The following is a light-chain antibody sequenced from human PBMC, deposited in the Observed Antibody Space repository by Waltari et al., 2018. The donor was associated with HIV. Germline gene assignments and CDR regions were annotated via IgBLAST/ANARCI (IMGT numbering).Light chain of an antibody. CDR3: CSYAGSSIP. V-gene: IGLV2-23*02. CDR1: SSDVGSYNL. J-gene: IGLJ2*01. CDR2: EVY. Sequence: QSALTQPASVSGSIGQSITISCTGTSSDVGSYNLVSWYQHHPGKAPKLIIYEVYKRPSGVSNRFSGSKSGNTASLTVSGLQAEDEADYDCCSYAGSSIPFGGGTKLTVL.